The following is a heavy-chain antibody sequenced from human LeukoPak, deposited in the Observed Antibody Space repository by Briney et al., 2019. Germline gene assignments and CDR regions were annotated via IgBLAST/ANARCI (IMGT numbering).Heavy chain of an antibody. CDR1: GGTFSSYA. J-gene: IGHJ4*02. D-gene: IGHD6-6*01. V-gene: IGHV1-69*01. CDR3: ARSRVRYSSSSVCDY. Sequence: SVKVSCKASGGTFSSYAISWVRQAPGQGLEWMGGITPIFGTANYAQKFQGRVTITADESTSTAYMELSSLRSEDTAVYYCARSRVRYSSSSVCDYWGQGTLVTVSS. CDR2: ITPIFGTA.